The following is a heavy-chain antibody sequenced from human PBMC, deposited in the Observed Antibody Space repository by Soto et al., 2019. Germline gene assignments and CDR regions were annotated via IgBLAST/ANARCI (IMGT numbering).Heavy chain of an antibody. J-gene: IGHJ4*02. CDR2: IYYSGST. CDR1: GGSISSSSYY. D-gene: IGHD3-9*01. Sequence: SETLSLTCTVSGGSISSSSYYWGWIRQPPGKGLEWIGSIYYSGSTYYNPSLKSRVTISVDTSKNQFSLKLSSVTAADTAVYYCARHGRSGHYDILTGYSPFDYWGQGTLVTVSS. V-gene: IGHV4-39*01. CDR3: ARHGRSGHYDILTGYSPFDY.